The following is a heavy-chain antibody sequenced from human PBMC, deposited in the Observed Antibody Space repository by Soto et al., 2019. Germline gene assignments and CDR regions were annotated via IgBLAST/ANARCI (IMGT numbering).Heavy chain of an antibody. D-gene: IGHD3-22*01. CDR1: GGSISSGDYY. CDR2: IYYSGST. J-gene: IGHJ6*02. Sequence: PSETLSLTCTVSGGSISSGDYYWSWIRQPPGKGLEWIGYIYYSGSTYYNPSLKSRVTISVDTSKNQFSLKLSSVTAADTAVYYCARDTYDSSGYYSYYYYGMDVWGQGTTVTVS. CDR3: ARDTYDSSGYYSYYYYGMDV. V-gene: IGHV4-30-4*01.